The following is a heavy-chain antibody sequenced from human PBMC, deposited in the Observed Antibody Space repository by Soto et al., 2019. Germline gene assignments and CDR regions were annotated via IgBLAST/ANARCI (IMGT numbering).Heavy chain of an antibody. Sequence: GGSLRLSCAASGLTFSSYGMHWVRQAPGKGLEWVAHISYDGSNEHYVDSVKGRFTISRDNSKNTLYLQMNSLRAEDTAVYYCAKDPGAATDYYYYYGMDVWGQGTTVTVSS. CDR1: GLTFSSYG. CDR2: ISYDGSNE. CDR3: AKDPGAATDYYYYYGMDV. J-gene: IGHJ6*02. D-gene: IGHD2-15*01. V-gene: IGHV3-30*18.